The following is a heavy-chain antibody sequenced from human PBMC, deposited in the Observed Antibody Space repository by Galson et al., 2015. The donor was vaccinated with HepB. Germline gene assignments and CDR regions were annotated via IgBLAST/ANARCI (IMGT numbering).Heavy chain of an antibody. D-gene: IGHD2-15*01. J-gene: IGHJ6*02. CDR1: GFTFSTYA. Sequence: SLRLSCAASGFTFSTYAMNWVRQAPGKGLEWVSGISSDGGRTYYADSVKGRFTISRDSSKNTVFLQMNSLRVDDTAIYYCAKYVAPAAYNYYALDVWGQGTTVTVSS. V-gene: IGHV3-23*01. CDR3: AKYVAPAAYNYYALDV. CDR2: ISSDGGRT.